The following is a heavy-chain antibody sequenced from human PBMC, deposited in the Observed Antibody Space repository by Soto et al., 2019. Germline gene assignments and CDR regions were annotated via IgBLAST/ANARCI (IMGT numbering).Heavy chain of an antibody. CDR1: GFSISSGYF. V-gene: IGHV4-38-2*02. Sequence: PSETLSLTCAVSGFSISSGYFWGWIRQPPGKGPEWLGSIYHSGTTYYNPSVKGRVTISVDTSKNQFSLKMSSVTAADTAVYYCARDSSGYYWFDPWDQGTLVTVSS. D-gene: IGHD3-22*01. CDR2: IYHSGTT. J-gene: IGHJ5*02. CDR3: ARDSSGYYWFDP.